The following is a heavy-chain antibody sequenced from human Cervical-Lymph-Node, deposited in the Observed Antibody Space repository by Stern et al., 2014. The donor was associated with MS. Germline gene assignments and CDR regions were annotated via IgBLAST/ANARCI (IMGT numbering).Heavy chain of an antibody. J-gene: IGHJ4*02. CDR1: GYSFTSYG. V-gene: IGHV1-18*01. Sequence: VQLVQSGAEVKKPGASVKVSCKASGYSFTSYGFSWVRQAPGQGLEWMGWISAYNGNTKYAQNLQGRVALTTDTSTRTAYIELRSLRSDDTAVYFCARAGSGSYYNGGQYWGQGTLVTVSS. CDR3: ARAGSGSYYNGGQY. CDR2: ISAYNGNT. D-gene: IGHD3-10*01.